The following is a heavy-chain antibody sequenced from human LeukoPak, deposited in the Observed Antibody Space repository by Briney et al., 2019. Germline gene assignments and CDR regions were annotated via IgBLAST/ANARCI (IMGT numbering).Heavy chain of an antibody. J-gene: IGHJ4*02. D-gene: IGHD3-10*01. CDR3: VPRFYDSGSFSFDY. CDR2: LYWDDDK. V-gene: IGHV2-5*02. CDR1: GFSLSTSLVG. Sequence: SGPTLVKPTQTLTLTCTFSGFSLSTSLVGVGCIRQPPGKALEWLALLYWDDDKRYSPSLKNRLTITKDPSKNPVVLTLTTMRPADTPTYYCVPRFYDSGSFSFDYWGQGTLATVSS.